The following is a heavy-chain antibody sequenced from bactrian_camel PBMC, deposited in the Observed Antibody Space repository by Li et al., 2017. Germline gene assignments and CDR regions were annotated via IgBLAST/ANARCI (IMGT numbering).Heavy chain of an antibody. D-gene: IGHD3*01. Sequence: VQLVESGGDSVEAGGSLRLSCVATEYTSTPDCMVWFRQTPASGRIGVAGLHRTGRTTYGNFVKGRFTISKDSAKNTIYLQMNSLKPDDSAMYFCAAGKGAWTCPPSGYLYWGQGTQVTVS. CDR3: AAGKGAWTCPPSGYLY. CDR2: LHRTGRT. J-gene: IGHJ4*01. V-gene: IGHV3S10*01. CDR1: EYTSTPDC.